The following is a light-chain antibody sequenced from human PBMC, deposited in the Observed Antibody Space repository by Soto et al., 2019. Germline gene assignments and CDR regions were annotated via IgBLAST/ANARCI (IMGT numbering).Light chain of an antibody. V-gene: IGLV2-11*01. CDR3: CSYAGSYTHYV. Sequence: QSALTQPRSVSGCPGQSITISCTGTSSDVGGYNYVSWYRQHPGKAPKLMIYDVSKRPSGVPDRFSGSKSGNTASLTISGLQAEDEADYYCCSYAGSYTHYVFGPGTKLTVL. CDR2: DVS. J-gene: IGLJ1*01. CDR1: SSDVGGYNY.